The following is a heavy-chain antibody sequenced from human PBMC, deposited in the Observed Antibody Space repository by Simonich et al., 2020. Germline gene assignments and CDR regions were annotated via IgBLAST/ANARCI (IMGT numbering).Heavy chain of an antibody. CDR3: ARHDRWLQFYFDY. Sequence: QVQLQESGPGLVKPSETLSLTCTVSGGSISSYYGSWIRQPPGKGLEWIGYFYYSGRTNYNPSLKSRVTISVDTSKNQFSLKLSSVTAADTAVYYCARHDRWLQFYFDYWGQGTLVTVSS. CDR1: GGSISSYY. CDR2: FYYSGRT. V-gene: IGHV4-59*08. J-gene: IGHJ4*02. D-gene: IGHD5-12*01.